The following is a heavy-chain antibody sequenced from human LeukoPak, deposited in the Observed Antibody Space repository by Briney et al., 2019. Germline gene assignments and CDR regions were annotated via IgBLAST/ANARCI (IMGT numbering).Heavy chain of an antibody. D-gene: IGHD3-10*01. CDR3: ARDAYYYGSGSYYNLDAFDI. J-gene: IGHJ3*02. Sequence: ASVKVSCKASGGTFSSYAISWVRQAPGQGLEWMGGIIPIFGTANYAQKFQGRVTITADESTSTAYMELSSLRSEDTAVYYCARDAYYYGSGSYYNLDAFDIWGQGTMVTVSS. CDR1: GGTFSSYA. V-gene: IGHV1-69*13. CDR2: IIPIFGTA.